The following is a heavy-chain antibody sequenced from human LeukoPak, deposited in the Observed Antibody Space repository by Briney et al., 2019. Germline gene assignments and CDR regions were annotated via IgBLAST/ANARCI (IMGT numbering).Heavy chain of an antibody. CDR1: GFTFSSHA. CDR3: ARSHGDYVTWFDP. J-gene: IGHJ5*02. D-gene: IGHD4-17*01. Sequence: SGESLRLSCQASGFTFSSHAMSWVRQSPEKGLEWVAGISGSGDYIDYPESVKGRVTISRDNAKNTLYLQMNRLRADDTAVYYCARSHGDYVTWFDPWGQGTLVTVSS. CDR2: ISGSGDYI. V-gene: IGHV3-23*01.